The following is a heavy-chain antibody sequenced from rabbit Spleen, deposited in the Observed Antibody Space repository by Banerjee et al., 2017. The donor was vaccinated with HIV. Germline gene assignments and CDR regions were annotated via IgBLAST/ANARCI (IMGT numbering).Heavy chain of an antibody. CDR1: GFSFSDRDV. V-gene: IGHV1S45*01. CDR2: INTATGKP. Sequence: QEELEESGGGLVKPEGYLTLTCKASGFSFSDRDVMCWVRQAPGKGLEWIACINTATGKPVYATWAKGRFTISTTSSTTVTLQMTSLTAADTATYFCARDLAGAIGWNFYLWGQGTLVTVS. J-gene: IGHJ4*01. D-gene: IGHD4-1*01. CDR3: ARDLAGAIGWNFYL.